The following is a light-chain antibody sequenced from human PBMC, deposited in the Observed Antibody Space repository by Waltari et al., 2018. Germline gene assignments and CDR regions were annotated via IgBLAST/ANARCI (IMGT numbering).Light chain of an antibody. CDR1: QGISTY. CDR3: QQGNSYPLT. J-gene: IGKJ4*01. Sequence: DTQMSQSPSSLSASVGDRVTISCRASQGISTYLNWYQQKPGKAPKLLIYYANTLASGVPSRFSGSGSGTEFTLTISSLQPEDFATYYCQQGNSYPLTFGGGTEVEIK. CDR2: YAN. V-gene: IGKV1-9*01.